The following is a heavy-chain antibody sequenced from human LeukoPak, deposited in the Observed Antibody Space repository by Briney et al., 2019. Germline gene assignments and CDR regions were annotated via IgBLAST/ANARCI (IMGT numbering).Heavy chain of an antibody. Sequence: ASVKVSCKASGYTFTSYDINWVRQATGQGLEWMGWMNPNSGNTGYAQKFQGRVAITRNTSISTAYMELSNLRSEDTAVYYCARAGGAARPYYYYMDVWGKGTTVTVSS. D-gene: IGHD6-6*01. CDR1: GYTFTSYD. CDR2: MNPNSGNT. J-gene: IGHJ6*03. V-gene: IGHV1-8*03. CDR3: ARAGGAARPYYYYMDV.